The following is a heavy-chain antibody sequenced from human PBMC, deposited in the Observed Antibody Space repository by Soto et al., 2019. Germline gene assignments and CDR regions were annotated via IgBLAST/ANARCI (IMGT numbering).Heavy chain of an antibody. D-gene: IGHD3-16*01. Sequence: SETLSLTCTVSGGSISSSSYYWGWIRQPPGKGLEWIGSIYYSGSTYYNPTLKSRVTISVDTSKNQFSLKLSSVTAADTAVYYCATSREVLGESLYYFDYWGQGTLVTVSS. V-gene: IGHV4-39*01. J-gene: IGHJ4*02. CDR3: ATSREVLGESLYYFDY. CDR1: GGSISSSSYY. CDR2: IYYSGST.